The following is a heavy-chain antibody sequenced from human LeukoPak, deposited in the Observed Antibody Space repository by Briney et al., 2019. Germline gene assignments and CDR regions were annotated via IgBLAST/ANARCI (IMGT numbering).Heavy chain of an antibody. CDR1: GFTFNNYN. Sequence: GGSLRLSCAAPGFTFNNYNMNWVRQAPGRALKWVSSITSSGTYIFYADSVKGRFTISRDNAKNSLYLQMNSLGPEDTAVYYCARDPYSGNYGNYYYYYMDVWGKGTTVTISS. J-gene: IGHJ6*03. CDR2: ITSSGTYI. D-gene: IGHD1-26*01. CDR3: ARDPYSGNYGNYYYYYMDV. V-gene: IGHV3-21*01.